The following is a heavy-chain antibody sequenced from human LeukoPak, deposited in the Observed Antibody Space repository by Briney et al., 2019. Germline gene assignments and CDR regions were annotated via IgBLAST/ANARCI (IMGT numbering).Heavy chain of an antibody. CDR2: ILGSGTT. CDR3: AKDLHYNDGRWEFDP. V-gene: IGHV3-23*01. J-gene: IGHJ5*02. Sequence: GGSLRLSCAASGFIITTYAMAWARQAPGKGLEWVAGILGSGTTYYSDSVKGRFTISKDNSKKMVYLQMNSLRVEDTAIYYCAKDLHYNDGRWEFDPWGQGTLVTVSS. CDR1: GFIITTYA. D-gene: IGHD5-24*01.